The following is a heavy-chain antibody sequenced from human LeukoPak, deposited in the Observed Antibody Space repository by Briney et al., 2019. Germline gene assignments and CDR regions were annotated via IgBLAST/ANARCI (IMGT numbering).Heavy chain of an antibody. Sequence: SETLSLTCTVSGGSISTYYWSWIRQPPGKGLEWIGYIYFSGSTNYNPSLKSRVTISVDTSKNQFSLKLSSVTAADTAVCYCARVRANYFDYWGQGILVTVSS. CDR2: IYFSGST. CDR3: ARVRANYFDY. J-gene: IGHJ4*02. CDR1: GGSISTYY. V-gene: IGHV4-59*01.